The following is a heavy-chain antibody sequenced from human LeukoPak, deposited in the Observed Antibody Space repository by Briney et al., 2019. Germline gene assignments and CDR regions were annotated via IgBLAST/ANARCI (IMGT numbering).Heavy chain of an antibody. V-gene: IGHV4-39*01. J-gene: IGHJ4*02. CDR1: GGSISSSSYY. CDR3: ARHSAPPAVAGAGY. Sequence: PSETLSLTCTVSGGSISSSSYYWGWIRQPPGKGLEWIGSIYYSGSTYYNPSLKSRVTISVDTSKNQFSLKLSSVTAADTAVYYCARHSAPPAVAGAGYWGQGTLVTVSS. CDR2: IYYSGST. D-gene: IGHD6-19*01.